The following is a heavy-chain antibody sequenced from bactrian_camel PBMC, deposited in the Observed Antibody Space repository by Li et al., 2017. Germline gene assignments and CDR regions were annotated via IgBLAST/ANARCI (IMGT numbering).Heavy chain of an antibody. V-gene: IGHV3S53*01. CDR3: KTDSALSGVWCTGDNY. J-gene: IGHJ4*01. CDR2: INSDGTT. CDR1: GFKHFGYC. Sequence: VQLVESGGGSVQAGGSLKLSCRSDADGFKHFGYCMAWFRQVPGKEREVVARINSDGTTYYSDSVKGRFTISQDNAKNTVYLQMNSLKPEDTAMYYCKTDSALSGVWCTGDNYWGQGTQVTVS. D-gene: IGHD7*01.